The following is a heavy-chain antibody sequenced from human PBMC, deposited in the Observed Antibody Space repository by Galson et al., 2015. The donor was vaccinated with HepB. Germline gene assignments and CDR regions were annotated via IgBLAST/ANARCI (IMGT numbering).Heavy chain of an antibody. D-gene: IGHD6-6*01. Sequence: SLRLSCAASGFTFSSYGMHWVRQAPGKGLEWVAVIWYDGSNKYYADSVKGRFTISRDNSKNTLYLQMNSLRAEDTAVYYCARSWDSSTSVGYWGQGTLVTVSS. CDR1: GFTFSSYG. CDR2: IWYDGSNK. V-gene: IGHV3-33*01. CDR3: ARSWDSSTSVGY. J-gene: IGHJ4*02.